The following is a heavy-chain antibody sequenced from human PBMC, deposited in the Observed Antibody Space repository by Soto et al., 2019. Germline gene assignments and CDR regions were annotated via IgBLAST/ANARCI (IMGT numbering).Heavy chain of an antibody. CDR1: GFTFSTYA. Sequence: EGQLLESGGGLVQPGGSLRVSCAASGFTFSTYAMSWVRQAPGKGLEWVSAISATAGDTYYADSVRGRFTISRSNSMNALFLQMNSLRVEDTAVYYCAHPRGYGVFYAYDIWGQGTMVTVSS. J-gene: IGHJ3*02. CDR3: AHPRGYGVFYAYDI. V-gene: IGHV3-23*01. D-gene: IGHD4-17*01. CDR2: ISATAGDT.